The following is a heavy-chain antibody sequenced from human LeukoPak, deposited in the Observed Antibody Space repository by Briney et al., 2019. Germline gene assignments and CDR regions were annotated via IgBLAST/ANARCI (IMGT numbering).Heavy chain of an antibody. D-gene: IGHD2-8*02. CDR3: ATYRQVLLPFES. CDR2: IFPSGGEI. CDR1: GFTFSTFA. Sequence: GGSLRLSCAASGFTFSTFAMIWVRQPPGRGLEWVSSIFPSGGEIHYADSVRGRFTISRDNSKSTLSLQMNSLRAEDTAIYYCATYRQVLLPFESWGQGTLVTVSP. J-gene: IGHJ4*02. V-gene: IGHV3-23*01.